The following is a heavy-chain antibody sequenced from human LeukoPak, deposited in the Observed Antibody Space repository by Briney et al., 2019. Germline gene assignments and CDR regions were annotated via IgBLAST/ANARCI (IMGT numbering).Heavy chain of an antibody. V-gene: IGHV4-38-2*02. CDR2: IYHSGST. CDR3: ARKSDRAGVDY. Sequence: SETLSLTCTVSGYSISSGYYWGWIRQPPGKGLEWIGSIYHSGSTYYNPSLKSRVTISVDTSKNQFSLKLRSVTAADTAVYYCARKSDRAGVDYWGQGTLVTVSS. D-gene: IGHD1-14*01. CDR1: GYSISSGYY. J-gene: IGHJ4*02.